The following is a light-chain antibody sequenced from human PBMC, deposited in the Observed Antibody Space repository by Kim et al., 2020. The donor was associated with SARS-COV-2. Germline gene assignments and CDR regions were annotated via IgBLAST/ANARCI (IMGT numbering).Light chain of an antibody. Sequence: ISCTRTARAFSGYNYVYWYQPQPGKPPKLLIYDVIERPSGVPDRFSGSKSGNTASLTISGLQAEDEADYYCCSYAGTYTPLFFGTGTKVTVL. CDR2: DVI. CDR3: CSYAGTYTPLF. J-gene: IGLJ1*01. CDR1: ARAFSGYNY. V-gene: IGLV2-11*01.